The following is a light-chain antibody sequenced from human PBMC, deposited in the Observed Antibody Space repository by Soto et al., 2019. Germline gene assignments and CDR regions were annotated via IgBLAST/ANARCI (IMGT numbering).Light chain of an antibody. V-gene: IGKV3-11*01. CDR3: QQRSNWPRT. Sequence: EKVMTQSPATLSLSPGERATLSCRASQNISSYLIWYQQKPGQAPRLLMYDVSNRATGIPARFSGSGSGTDFTLTISSLEPEDLAVYYCQQRSNWPRTFGQGTKVDIK. J-gene: IGKJ1*01. CDR1: QNISSY. CDR2: DVS.